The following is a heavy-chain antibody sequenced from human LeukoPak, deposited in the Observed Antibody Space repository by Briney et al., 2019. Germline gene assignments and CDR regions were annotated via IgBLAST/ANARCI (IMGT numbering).Heavy chain of an antibody. CDR2: INPNSGGT. Sequence: ASVKVSCKASGYTFTGYYMHWVRQAPGQGLEWMGWINPNSGGTNYAQKFQGWATMTRDTSISTAYMELSRLRSDDTAVYYCARAYGDYAYYYYGVDVWGQGTTVTVSS. CDR3: ARAYGDYAYYYYGVDV. J-gene: IGHJ6*02. V-gene: IGHV1-2*04. D-gene: IGHD4-17*01. CDR1: GYTFTGYY.